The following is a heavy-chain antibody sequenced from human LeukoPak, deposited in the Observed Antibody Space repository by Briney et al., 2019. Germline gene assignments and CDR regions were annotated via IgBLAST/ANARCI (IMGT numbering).Heavy chain of an antibody. J-gene: IGHJ4*02. CDR3: ARPSVAGTYDY. Sequence: SETLTLTCAVSGGSISSRNWWSWVRQPPGKGLEWIGEIYHSGSTNYNPSLKSRVTISVDKSKNQFSLKLSSVTAADTAVYYCARPSVAGTYDYWGQGTLLTVSS. V-gene: IGHV4-4*02. D-gene: IGHD6-19*01. CDR1: GGSISSRNW. CDR2: IYHSGST.